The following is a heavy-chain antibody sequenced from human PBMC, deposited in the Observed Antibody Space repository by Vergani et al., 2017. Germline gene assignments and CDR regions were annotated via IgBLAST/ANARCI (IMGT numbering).Heavy chain of an antibody. D-gene: IGHD1-26*01. CDR3: ARHLRELARNDVFDI. CDR2: IYDSRNN. CDR1: GMSISNNNYY. J-gene: IGHJ3*02. Sequence: QLQLQESGPRLVKPSETLSLTCSLSGMSISNNNYYWGWIRQPPGKGLEWIGSIYDSRNNNYSPSLKSRVSISVDTSKNQFSLNLTAVTAADTAVYYCARHLRELARNDVFDIWGHGTLVTVSS. V-gene: IGHV4-39*01.